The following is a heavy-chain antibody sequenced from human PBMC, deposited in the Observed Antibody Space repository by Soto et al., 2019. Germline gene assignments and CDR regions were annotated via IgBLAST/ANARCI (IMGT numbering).Heavy chain of an antibody. V-gene: IGHV1-18*01. Sequence: ASVKVSCKASGGTFSSYGISWVLQAPGQGLEWMGWISAYNGNTNYAQKLQGRVTMTTDTSTSTAYMELRSLRSDDTAVYYCASDRPSIAARRTFDYWGQGTLVNVSS. CDR1: GGTFSSYG. CDR3: ASDRPSIAARRTFDY. D-gene: IGHD6-6*01. J-gene: IGHJ4*02. CDR2: ISAYNGNT.